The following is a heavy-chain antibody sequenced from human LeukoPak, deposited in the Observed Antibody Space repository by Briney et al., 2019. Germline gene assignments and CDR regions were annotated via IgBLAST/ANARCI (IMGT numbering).Heavy chain of an antibody. Sequence: GGSLRLSCAASGFTFSSYGMHWVRQAPGKGLEWVAFIRYDGSNKYYADSVKGRFTISRDNSKNTLYLQMNSLRAEDTAVYCCAKDARSGSSPYYMDVWGKGTTVTISS. V-gene: IGHV3-30*02. CDR2: IRYDGSNK. J-gene: IGHJ6*03. CDR1: GFTFSSYG. CDR3: AKDARSGSSPYYMDV. D-gene: IGHD3-10*01.